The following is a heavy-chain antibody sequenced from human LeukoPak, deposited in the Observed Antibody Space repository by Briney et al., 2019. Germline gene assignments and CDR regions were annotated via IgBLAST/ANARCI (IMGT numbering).Heavy chain of an antibody. CDR3: ARVALYESSGYNYFDY. J-gene: IGHJ4*02. D-gene: IGHD3-22*01. CDR1: GGSISSYY. CDR2: IYRTGST. Sequence: SSETLSLTCTVSGGSISSYYWSWIRQPPGKGLEWIGEIYRTGSTNYNPSLKSRVTISVDKSKNQFSLKLSSVTAADTAVYYCARVALYESSGYNYFDYWGQGTLVTVSS. V-gene: IGHV4-59*12.